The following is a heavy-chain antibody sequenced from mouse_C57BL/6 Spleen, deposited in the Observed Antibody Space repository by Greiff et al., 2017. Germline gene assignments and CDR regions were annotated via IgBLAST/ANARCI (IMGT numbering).Heavy chain of an antibody. V-gene: IGHV14-2*01. D-gene: IGHD2-5*01. CDR3: ARRAIVTSNWDY. CDR2: IDPEDGET. J-gene: IGHJ2*01. CDR1: GFNIKDYY. Sequence: EVQLQQSGAELVKPGASVKLSCTASGFNIKDYYMHWVKQRTEQGLEWIGRIDPEDGETKYALKFQGKATITADTSSNTAYLQLSSLTSEDTAVYYCARRAIVTSNWDYWGQGTTLTVSS.